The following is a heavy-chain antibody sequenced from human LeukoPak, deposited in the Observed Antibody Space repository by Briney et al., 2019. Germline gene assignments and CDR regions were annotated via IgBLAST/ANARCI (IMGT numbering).Heavy chain of an antibody. CDR2: IKQDGSEK. Sequence: TGGSLRLPCAASGFIFSRYWMSWVRQVPRKGLEWVANIKQDGSEKYYVDSVKGRFTISRDNAKNSLYLRMNSLRAEDTAVYYCARDKGDYDTSGSLFVFGGQGTLVTVSS. CDR1: GFIFSRYW. D-gene: IGHD3-22*01. CDR3: ARDKGDYDTSGSLFVF. V-gene: IGHV3-7*03. J-gene: IGHJ4*02.